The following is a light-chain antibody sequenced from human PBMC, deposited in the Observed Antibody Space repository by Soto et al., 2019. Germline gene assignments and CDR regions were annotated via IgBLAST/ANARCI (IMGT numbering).Light chain of an antibody. Sequence: QSALTQPPSASGSPGQSVTISCTGTSSDVGGYNYVSWYQQHSGKAPNLMIYEVSKRPSGVPDRFSGSKSGNTASLTVSGLQAEDEADYYCSLYAGSNNFVVFGGGTKLTVL. CDR1: SSDVGGYNY. CDR3: SLYAGSNNFVV. V-gene: IGLV2-8*01. J-gene: IGLJ2*01. CDR2: EVS.